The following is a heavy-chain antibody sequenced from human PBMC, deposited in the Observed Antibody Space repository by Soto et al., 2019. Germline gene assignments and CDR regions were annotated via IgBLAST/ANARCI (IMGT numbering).Heavy chain of an antibody. V-gene: IGHV3-48*03. D-gene: IGHD3-16*02. Sequence: GGSLRLSCAASGFTFSSYEMNWVRQAPGKGLEWVSYISSSGSTIYYADSVKGRFTISRDNAKNSLYLQMNSLRAEDTAVYYCARGHDYVWGSYRPFDYWGQGTLVT. J-gene: IGHJ4*02. CDR2: ISSSGSTI. CDR1: GFTFSSYE. CDR3: ARGHDYVWGSYRPFDY.